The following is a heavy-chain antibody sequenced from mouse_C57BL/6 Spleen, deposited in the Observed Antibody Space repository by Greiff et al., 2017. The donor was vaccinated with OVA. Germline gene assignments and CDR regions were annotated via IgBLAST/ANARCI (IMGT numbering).Heavy chain of an antibody. J-gene: IGHJ2*01. CDR1: GYTFTSYG. Sequence: VQLQQSGAELARPGASVKLSCKASGYTFTSYGISWVKQRTGQGLEWIGEIYPRSGNTYYNEKFKGKATLTADKSSSTAYMELRSLTSEDSAVYFCARGYYYGSSKAYCDYWGQGTTLTVSS. V-gene: IGHV1-81*01. CDR3: ARGYYYGSSKAYCDY. D-gene: IGHD1-1*01. CDR2: IYPRSGNT.